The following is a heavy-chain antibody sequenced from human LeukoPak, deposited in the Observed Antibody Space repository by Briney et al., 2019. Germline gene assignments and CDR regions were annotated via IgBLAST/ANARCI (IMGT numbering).Heavy chain of an antibody. V-gene: IGHV3-23*01. J-gene: IGHJ4*02. D-gene: IGHD2-2*01. Sequence: PGGSLRLSCAASGFTFSSYAMSWVRQAPGKGLEWVPAISGSGGSTYYADSVKGRFTISRDNSKNTLYLQMNSLRAEDTAVYYCAKDNIVVVPAALTNDYWGQGTLVTVSS. CDR1: GFTFSSYA. CDR2: ISGSGGST. CDR3: AKDNIVVVPAALTNDY.